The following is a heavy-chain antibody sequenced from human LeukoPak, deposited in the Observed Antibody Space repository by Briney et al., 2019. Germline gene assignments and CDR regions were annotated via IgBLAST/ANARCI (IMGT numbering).Heavy chain of an antibody. CDR1: GFTFSDYY. D-gene: IGHD6-13*01. CDR3: ARDRWYPGY. Sequence: GGSLRLSCTASGFTFSDYYMSWIRQAPGKGLEWVAYISSSGSTIHYADSVKARFTISRNNAKNSLYLQMNSLRAEDTAVYYCARDRWYPGYWGQGTLVTVSS. CDR2: ISSSGSTI. V-gene: IGHV3-11*04. J-gene: IGHJ4*02.